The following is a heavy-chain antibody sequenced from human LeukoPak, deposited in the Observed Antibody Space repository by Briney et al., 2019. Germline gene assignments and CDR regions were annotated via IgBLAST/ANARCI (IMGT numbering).Heavy chain of an antibody. CDR2: MNPNSGNT. Sequence: ASVTVSCKASGYTFTGYYMHWVRQAPGQGLEWMGWMNPNSGNTGYAQKFQGRVTMTRNTSISTAYMELSSLRSEDTAVYYCARGRDSSSWHIYYYYYYGMDVWGQGTTVTVSS. CDR3: ARGRDSSSWHIYYYYYYGMDV. J-gene: IGHJ6*02. CDR1: GYTFTGYY. V-gene: IGHV1-8*02. D-gene: IGHD6-13*01.